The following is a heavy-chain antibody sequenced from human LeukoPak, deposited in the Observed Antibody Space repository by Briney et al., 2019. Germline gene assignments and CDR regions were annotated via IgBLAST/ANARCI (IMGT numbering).Heavy chain of an antibody. Sequence: GGSLRLSCAASGFTFKTYDMSWVRQAPGKGLVWVSSINGGGGSTFYSDSVKGRFTISRDNSKNTLYLQMNSLRAEDTAVYYCSNTPTSYYWGQGTLVTVSS. CDR2: INGGGGST. V-gene: IGHV3-23*01. J-gene: IGHJ4*02. D-gene: IGHD2/OR15-2a*01. CDR3: SNTPTSYY. CDR1: GFTFKTYD.